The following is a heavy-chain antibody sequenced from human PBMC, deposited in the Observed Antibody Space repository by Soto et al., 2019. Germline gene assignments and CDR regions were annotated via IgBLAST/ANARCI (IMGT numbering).Heavy chain of an antibody. D-gene: IGHD3-10*01. CDR2: IYHSGST. CDR1: GGSISSSNW. V-gene: IGHV4-4*02. J-gene: IGHJ4*02. CDR3: AKAGGVRGAQHY. Sequence: QVQLQESGPGLVKPSGTLSLTCAVSGGSISSSNWWSWVRQPPGKGLEWIGEIYHSGSTNYNPSLKSRVTISVDKSKNQFSLKQSSVTAARSVVYYCAKAGGVRGAQHYWGQGTLVTVSS.